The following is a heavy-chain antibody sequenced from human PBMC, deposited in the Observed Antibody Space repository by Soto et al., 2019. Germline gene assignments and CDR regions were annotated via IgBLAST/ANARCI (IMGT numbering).Heavy chain of an antibody. CDR2: IISILGIA. V-gene: IGHV1-69*02. D-gene: IGHD1-26*01. CDR1: GGTFSSYT. Sequence: QVQLVQSGAEVKKPGSSVKVSCKASGGTFSSYTISWVRQAPGQGLEWMGRIISILGIANYAQKFQGRVTITANKATSTAYMELSSLRSEDTAVYYCSHGRWEESRDYFRGWFYPWGQGTLVTVSS. J-gene: IGHJ5*02. CDR3: SHGRWEESRDYFRGWFYP.